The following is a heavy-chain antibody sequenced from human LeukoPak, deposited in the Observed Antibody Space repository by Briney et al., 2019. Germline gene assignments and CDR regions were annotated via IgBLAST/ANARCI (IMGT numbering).Heavy chain of an antibody. CDR3: ASIDFWSGYPDAFDI. D-gene: IGHD3-3*01. Sequence: PSETLSLTCTVSGGSISSYYWSWIRQPPGKGPEWIGYIYYSGSTNYNPSLKSRVTISVDTSKNQFSLKLSSVTAADTAVYYCASIDFWSGYPDAFDIWGQGTMVTVSS. CDR1: GGSISSYY. V-gene: IGHV4-59*01. J-gene: IGHJ3*02. CDR2: IYYSGST.